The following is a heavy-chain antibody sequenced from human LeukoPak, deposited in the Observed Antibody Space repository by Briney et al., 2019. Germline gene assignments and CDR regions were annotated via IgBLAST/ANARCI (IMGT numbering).Heavy chain of an antibody. V-gene: IGHV3-21*01. Sequence: GGSLRLSCAVSGFSFSSYSMNWVRQTPGKGLQWVSSISSSGTYIYYADSVKGRLTISRDNAKNSVYLQMNSLRAEHTAVYYCARGSAVAGIMGLDYWGQGTLVTVSS. CDR3: ARGSAVAGIMGLDY. CDR2: ISSSGTYI. J-gene: IGHJ4*02. CDR1: GFSFSSYS. D-gene: IGHD6-19*01.